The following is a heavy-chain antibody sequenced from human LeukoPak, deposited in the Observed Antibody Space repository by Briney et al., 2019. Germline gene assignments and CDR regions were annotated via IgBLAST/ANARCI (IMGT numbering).Heavy chain of an antibody. CDR2: IYYSGST. CDR1: GGSISSSSYY. D-gene: IGHD5-12*01. CDR3: ARPGYPFDY. V-gene: IGHV4-39*01. Sequence: SETLSLTCTASGGSISSSSYYWGWIRQPPGKGLEWIGSIYYSGSTYYNPSLKSRVTISVDTSKNQFSLKLSSVTAADTAVYYCARPGYPFDYWGQGTLVTVSS. J-gene: IGHJ4*02.